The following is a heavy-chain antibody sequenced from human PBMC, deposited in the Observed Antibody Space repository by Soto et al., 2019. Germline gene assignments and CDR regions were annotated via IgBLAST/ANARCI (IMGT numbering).Heavy chain of an antibody. CDR2: INGGNGHT. J-gene: IGHJ6*02. Sequence: ASVKVSCKASGYTFSTYALHWVRQAPGQGLEWMGWINGGNGHTRYSQKFKDRVTISRDTPASTAYMELSGLRSEDTAVYYCARGKGMEENYYYGMDVWGQGTTVTVSS. V-gene: IGHV1-3*01. CDR3: ARGKGMEENYYYGMDV. CDR1: GYTFSTYA. D-gene: IGHD1-1*01.